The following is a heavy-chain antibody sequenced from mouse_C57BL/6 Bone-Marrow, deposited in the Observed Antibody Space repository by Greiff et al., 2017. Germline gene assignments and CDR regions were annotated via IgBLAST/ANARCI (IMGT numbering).Heavy chain of an antibody. V-gene: IGHV1-4*01. J-gene: IGHJ1*03. CDR2: INPSSGYT. Sequence: VKLMESGAELARPGASVKMSCKASGYTFTSYTMHWVKQRPGQGLEWIGYINPSSGYTKYNQKVKDKATLTADKSSSTAYMQLSSLTSEDSAVYYCARKYCDVWGTGTTGTVSS. CDR3: ARKYCDV. CDR1: GYTFTSYT.